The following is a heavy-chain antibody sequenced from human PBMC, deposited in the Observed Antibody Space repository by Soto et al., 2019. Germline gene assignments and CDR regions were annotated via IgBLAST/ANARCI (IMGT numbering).Heavy chain of an antibody. J-gene: IGHJ4*02. CDR3: ARFWSGYDY. V-gene: IGHV3-23*01. Sequence: GSLGISCAASGFTFSSYAMSWVRQAPGKGLEWVSAISGSGGSTYYADSVKGRFTISRDNSKKTLYLQMNSLRAEDTAVYYCARFWSGYDYWGQGTLVTVSS. CDR1: GFTFSSYA. D-gene: IGHD3-3*01. CDR2: ISGSGGST.